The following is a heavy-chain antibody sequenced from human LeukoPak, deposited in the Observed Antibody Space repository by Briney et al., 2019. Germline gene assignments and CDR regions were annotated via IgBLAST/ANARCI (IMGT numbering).Heavy chain of an antibody. Sequence: GESLKISCKGSGYSFTSQWIGWVRQMPGKGLEWMGIISPRDSDTRYSPSFQGQVTISADKSISTAYLQWSSLKASDTAMYYCARRQRGGYYYDSSGYSALDYWGQGTLVTVSS. J-gene: IGHJ4*02. V-gene: IGHV5-51*01. D-gene: IGHD3-22*01. CDR1: GYSFTSQW. CDR2: ISPRDSDT. CDR3: ARRQRGGYYYDSSGYSALDY.